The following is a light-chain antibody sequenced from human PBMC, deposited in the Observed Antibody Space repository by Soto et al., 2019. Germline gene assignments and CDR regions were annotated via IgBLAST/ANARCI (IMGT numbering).Light chain of an antibody. CDR3: SSHATDYVL. CDR2: EVS. V-gene: IGLV2-23*02. CDR1: SSDVGTYKF. J-gene: IGLJ2*01. Sequence: QSALTQPASVSGSPGQSITISCTGTSSDVGTYKFVSWYQQHPGQAPKLMIYEVSERPSGISNRFSGSKSGNTASLTISGLQTEDEADYYCSSHATDYVLFGGGTQLTVL.